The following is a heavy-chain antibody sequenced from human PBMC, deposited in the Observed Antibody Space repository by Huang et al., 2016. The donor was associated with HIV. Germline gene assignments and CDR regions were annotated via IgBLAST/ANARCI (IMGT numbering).Heavy chain of an antibody. J-gene: IGHJ5*02. V-gene: IGHV4-59*02. CDR2: VYDRGTT. Sequence: QVRLQESGPGLVKPSETLSLSCTVSGDSVSSHYWGWIRHPPGKGLEWIGTVYDRGTTKYNLRLKSRITISVDTSKNGFSLNITSVSAADTAMYLCVRDQGRLAVGGIDNWFDPWGQGALVTVSS. CDR3: VRDQGRLAVGGIDNWFDP. D-gene: IGHD6-19*01. CDR1: GDSVSSHY.